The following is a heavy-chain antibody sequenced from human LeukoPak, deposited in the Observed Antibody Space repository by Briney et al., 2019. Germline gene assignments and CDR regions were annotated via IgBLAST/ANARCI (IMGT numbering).Heavy chain of an antibody. V-gene: IGHV3-74*01. CDR2: INSDGSST. Sequence: GRSLRLSCAASGFTFSSYAMHWVRQAPGKGLVWVSRINSDGSSTSHADSVKGRFTISRDNAKNTLYLQMNSLRAEDTAVYYCARGTGYPGYWGQGTLVTVSS. CDR1: GFTFSSYA. J-gene: IGHJ4*02. D-gene: IGHD7-27*01. CDR3: ARGTGYPGY.